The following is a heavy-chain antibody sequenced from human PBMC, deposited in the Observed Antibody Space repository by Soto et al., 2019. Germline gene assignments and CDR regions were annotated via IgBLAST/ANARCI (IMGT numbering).Heavy chain of an antibody. CDR1: GFTFSSYA. Sequence: GGSLRLSCAASGFTFSSYAMHWVRQAPGKGLEWVAVISYDGSNKYYADSVKGRFTISRDNSKNTLYLQMNSLRTEDTAVYYCARAGYMRGSYRHDAFDIWGQGTMVTVSS. J-gene: IGHJ3*02. V-gene: IGHV3-30-3*01. D-gene: IGHD1-26*01. CDR3: ARAGYMRGSYRHDAFDI. CDR2: ISYDGSNK.